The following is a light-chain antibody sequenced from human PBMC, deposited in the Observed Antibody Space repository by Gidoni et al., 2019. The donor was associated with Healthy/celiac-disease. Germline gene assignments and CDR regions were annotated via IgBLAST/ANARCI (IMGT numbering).Light chain of an antibody. CDR1: QSSSSY. V-gene: IGKV1-39*01. CDR3: QQSYSNPQT. Sequence: ADDPVTITCRASQSSSSYLNWYQQKPGKAPKLLIYAASSLQSGVPSRCSSSGSGTDFTLTISRLQHEDSASYYCQQSYSNPQTFGQGTKVEIK. CDR2: AAS. J-gene: IGKJ1*01.